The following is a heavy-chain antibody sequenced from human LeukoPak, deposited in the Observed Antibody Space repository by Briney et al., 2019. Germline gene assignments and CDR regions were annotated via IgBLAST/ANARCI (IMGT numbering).Heavy chain of an antibody. CDR1: GFTFSSYA. CDR3: AKDPYDSSGYYYVVNWFDP. J-gene: IGHJ5*02. V-gene: IGHV3-23*01. Sequence: GGSLRLSCAASGFTFSSYAMSWVRQAPGKGLEWVSAISGSGGSTYYADSVKGRFTSSRDNSKNTLYLQMNSLRAEDTAVYYCAKDPYDSSGYYYVVNWFDPWGQGTLVTVSS. CDR2: ISGSGGST. D-gene: IGHD3-22*01.